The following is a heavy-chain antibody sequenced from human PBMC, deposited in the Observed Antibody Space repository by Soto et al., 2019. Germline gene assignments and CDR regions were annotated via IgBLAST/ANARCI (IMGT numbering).Heavy chain of an antibody. J-gene: IGHJ5*02. Sequence: GESLKISCKGSGYSFTSNWIAWVRQMPGKGLEWMGIIYPGDSDTRYSPSFQGQVTISADKSISAAYLQWSSLKASDTAMYYCARQIRVNSVKVFDPWGQGTLVTVSS. CDR1: GYSFTSNW. V-gene: IGHV5-51*01. D-gene: IGHD3-10*01. CDR3: ARQIRVNSVKVFDP. CDR2: IYPGDSDT.